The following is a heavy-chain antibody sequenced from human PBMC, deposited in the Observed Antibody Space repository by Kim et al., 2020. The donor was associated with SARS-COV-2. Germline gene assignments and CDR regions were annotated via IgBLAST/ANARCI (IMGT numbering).Heavy chain of an antibody. D-gene: IGHD3-22*01. CDR1: GFTFSTSW. CDR3: TRAGYYRFDY. V-gene: IGHV3-74*01. Sequence: GGSLRLSCAASGFTFSTSWLHWVRQAPGKGLVWVSRINGDATTTNYADFVEGRFTISRDNAKNTLYLQMNSLRAEDTAVYYCTRAGYYRFDYWGQGTLLTVSS. CDR2: INGDATTT. J-gene: IGHJ4*02.